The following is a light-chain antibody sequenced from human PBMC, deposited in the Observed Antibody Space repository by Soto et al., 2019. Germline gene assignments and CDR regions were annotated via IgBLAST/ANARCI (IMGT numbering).Light chain of an antibody. CDR3: SSYAGSNNRGV. CDR1: STDVGGYNY. V-gene: IGLV2-8*01. J-gene: IGLJ1*01. CDR2: EVS. Sequence: QSVLTQPPSASGSTGQSVTISCTGTSTDVGGYNYISWYQHHPGKGPKLIIYEVSERPSGVPDRFSGSKSGNTASLTVSGLQAEDEADYYCSSYAGSNNRGVFGSGTKVTVL.